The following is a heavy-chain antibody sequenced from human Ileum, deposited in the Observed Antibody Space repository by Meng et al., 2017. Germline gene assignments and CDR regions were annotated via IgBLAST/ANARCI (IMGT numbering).Heavy chain of an antibody. CDR3: AYSIYSFDY. J-gene: IGHJ4*02. D-gene: IGHD4-11*01. CDR2: INHRGSI. V-gene: IGHV4-34*01. Sequence: GSLRLSCAVYGGSFSTYFWTWFRQPPGKGLEWIGEINHRGSIHYNPSLGSRVTISADTSKGQVSLNLTSVTAADTAVFYCAYSIYSFDYWGQGSPVTVSS. CDR1: GGSFSTYF.